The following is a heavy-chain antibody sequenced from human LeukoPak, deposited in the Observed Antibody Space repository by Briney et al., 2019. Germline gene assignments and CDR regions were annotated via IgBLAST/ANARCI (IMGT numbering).Heavy chain of an antibody. CDR3: ARGIAISGSITGATYYFDY. J-gene: IGHJ4*02. V-gene: IGHV3-7*01. CDR1: GFTFSSYW. Sequence: GGSLRLSCAASGFTFSSYWMSWVRQAPGKGLASVPNIKQDGRAQHYVDSVKGRFTLSTDNAKNSLYLQMNSLRAEDTAVYYCARGIAISGSITGATYYFDYWGQGTLVTVSS. CDR2: IKQDGRAQ. D-gene: IGHD1-20*01.